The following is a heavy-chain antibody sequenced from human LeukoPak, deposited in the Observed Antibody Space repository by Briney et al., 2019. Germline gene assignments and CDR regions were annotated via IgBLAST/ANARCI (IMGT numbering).Heavy chain of an antibody. Sequence: SETLSLTCTVSGGSISSSSYYWGWIRQPPGKGLEWIGSIYYSGSTYYNPSLKSRVTISVDTSKNQFSLKLSSVTAADTAVYYCARPYYDSSGYYYPYYFDYRAREPWSPSPQ. V-gene: IGHV4-39*01. J-gene: IGHJ4*02. CDR2: IYYSGST. CDR1: GGSISSSSYY. CDR3: ARPYYDSSGYYYPYYFDY. D-gene: IGHD3-22*01.